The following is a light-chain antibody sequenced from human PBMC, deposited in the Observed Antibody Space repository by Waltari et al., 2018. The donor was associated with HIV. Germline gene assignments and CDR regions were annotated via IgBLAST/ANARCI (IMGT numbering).Light chain of an antibody. V-gene: IGLV2-23*02. CDR1: SSDVGSYNL. CDR2: EVS. J-gene: IGLJ1*01. CDR3: CSYAGSSTFV. Sequence: QSALTLPASVSGSPGQSITISCTGTSSDVGSYNLVSWYQQYPGKAPKLMISEVSKRPSGVSNRFSGSKSGNTASLTISGLQAEDEADYYCCSYAGSSTFVFGTGTKVTVL.